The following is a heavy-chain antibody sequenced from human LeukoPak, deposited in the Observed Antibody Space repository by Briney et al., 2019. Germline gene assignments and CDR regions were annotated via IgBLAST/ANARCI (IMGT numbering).Heavy chain of an antibody. Sequence: GGSLRLSCAASGFTFNSYEMNWVRQAPGKGLEWGSYISSSGRTIYYADSVKGRFTISRDNAKNSLYLQMNSLRAEDTAVYYCATTYYYDSSGYYFDYWGQGTLVTVSS. CDR3: ATTYYYDSSGYYFDY. J-gene: IGHJ4*02. V-gene: IGHV3-48*03. CDR1: GFTFNSYE. D-gene: IGHD3-22*01. CDR2: ISSSGRTI.